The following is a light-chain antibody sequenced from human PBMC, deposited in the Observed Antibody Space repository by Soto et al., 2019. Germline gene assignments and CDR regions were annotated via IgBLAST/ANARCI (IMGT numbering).Light chain of an antibody. J-gene: IGLJ3*02. CDR3: QSYDSSLSGSWV. V-gene: IGLV1-40*01. CDR1: SSNIGAGYD. CDR2: GNS. Sequence: QSVLTKPPSVSGAPGQRVTISCTGSSSNIGAGYDVHWYQQLPGTAPKLLIYGNSNRPSGVPDRFSGSKSGTSASLAITGLQAEDEADYYCQSYDSSLSGSWVFGGGTKVTVL.